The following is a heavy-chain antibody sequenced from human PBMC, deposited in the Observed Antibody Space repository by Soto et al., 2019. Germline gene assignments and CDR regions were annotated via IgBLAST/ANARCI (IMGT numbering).Heavy chain of an antibody. J-gene: IGHJ4*02. D-gene: IGHD1-1*01. V-gene: IGHV4-38-2*02. CDR3: ARDRNPGMPYYFDY. CDR2: IYHSGST. Sequence: SETLSLTCAVSGYSISSGYYWGWIRQPPGKGLEWIGSIYHSGSTYHNPSLKSRVTISVDTSKNQFSLKLSSVTAADTAVYYCARDRNPGMPYYFDYWGQGTLVTVSS. CDR1: GYSISSGYY.